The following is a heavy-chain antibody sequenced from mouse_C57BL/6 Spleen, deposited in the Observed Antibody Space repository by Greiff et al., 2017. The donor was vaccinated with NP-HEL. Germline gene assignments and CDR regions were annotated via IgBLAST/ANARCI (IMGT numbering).Heavy chain of an antibody. J-gene: IGHJ3*01. D-gene: IGHD1-1*01. CDR2: INPNNGGT. CDR3: ARSGYGSSSAWFAY. CDR1: GYTFTDYN. Sequence: EVQLQHSGPELVKPGASVKIPCKASGYTFTDYNMDWVKQSHGKSLEWIGDINPNNGGTIYNQKFKGKATLTVDKSSSTAYMELRSLTSEDTAVYYCARSGYGSSSAWFAYWGQGTLVTVSA. V-gene: IGHV1-18*01.